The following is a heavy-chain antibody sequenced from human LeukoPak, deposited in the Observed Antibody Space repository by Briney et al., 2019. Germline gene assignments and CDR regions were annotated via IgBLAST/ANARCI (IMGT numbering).Heavy chain of an antibody. V-gene: IGHV3-23*01. J-gene: IGHJ4*02. Sequence: VQPGGSLRLSCEASGFTFNSYAMSWARQAPGKGLEWVSSVSPSGGSPYHADSVKGRFTISRDNSKNTLYLQMNSLRAEDTAVYYCAKDTRIQSRNHHFDYWGQGTLVTVSS. D-gene: IGHD2-2*01. CDR3: AKDTRIQSRNHHFDY. CDR1: GFTFNSYA. CDR2: VSPSGGSP.